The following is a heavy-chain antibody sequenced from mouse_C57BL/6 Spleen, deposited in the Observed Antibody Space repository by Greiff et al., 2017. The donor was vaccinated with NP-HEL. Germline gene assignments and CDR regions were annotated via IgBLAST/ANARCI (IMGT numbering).Heavy chain of an antibody. CDR3: ARSGSSPWWYFDV. V-gene: IGHV1-82*01. D-gene: IGHD1-1*01. CDR2: IYPGDGDT. CDR1: GYAFSSSW. Sequence: QVQLQQSGPELVKPGASVKISCKASGYAFSSSWMNWVKQRPGKGLEWIGRIYPGDGDTNYNGKFKGKATLTADKSSSTAYMQLSSLTSEDSAVYFCARSGSSPWWYFDVWGTGTTVTVSS. J-gene: IGHJ1*03.